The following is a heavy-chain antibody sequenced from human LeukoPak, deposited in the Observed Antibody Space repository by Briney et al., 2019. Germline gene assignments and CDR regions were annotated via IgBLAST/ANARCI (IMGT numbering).Heavy chain of an antibody. J-gene: IGHJ6*02. V-gene: IGHV4-4*07. CDR2: IYTSGST. CDR3: ARVEYCSGGSCYEYYGMDV. CDR1: GGSISSYY. D-gene: IGHD2-15*01. Sequence: SETLSLTCTVSGGSISSYYWSWIRRPAGKGLEWIGRIYTSGSTNYNPSLKSRVTMSVDTSKNQFSLKLSSVTAADTAVYYCARVEYCSGGSCYEYYGMDVWGQGTTVTVSS.